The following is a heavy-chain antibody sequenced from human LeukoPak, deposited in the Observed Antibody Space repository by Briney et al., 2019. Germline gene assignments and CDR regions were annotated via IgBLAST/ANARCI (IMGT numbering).Heavy chain of an antibody. Sequence: KPSETLSLTCTVSGGSISSSSYYWGWIRQPPGKGLEWIGSIYYSGSTFYNPSLKSRVTISVDTSKNQFSLKLSSVTAADTAVFYCARLGYNNYVGYWGQGTLVTVSS. CDR3: ARLGYNNYVGY. CDR2: IYYSGST. D-gene: IGHD1-1*01. CDR1: GGSISSSSYY. J-gene: IGHJ4*02. V-gene: IGHV4-39*01.